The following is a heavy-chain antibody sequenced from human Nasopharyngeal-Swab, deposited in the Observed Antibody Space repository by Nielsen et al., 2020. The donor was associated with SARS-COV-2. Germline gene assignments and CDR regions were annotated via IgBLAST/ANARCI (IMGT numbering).Heavy chain of an antibody. Sequence: GESLKISCAASGFTFSSYAMHWVRQAPGKGLEWVAVISYDGSNKYYADSVKGRFTTSRDNSKNTLYLQMNSLRAEDTAVYYCGRTAHWGQGTLVTVSS. CDR3: GRTAH. CDR2: ISYDGSNK. V-gene: IGHV3-30*04. CDR1: GFTFSSYA. J-gene: IGHJ4*02.